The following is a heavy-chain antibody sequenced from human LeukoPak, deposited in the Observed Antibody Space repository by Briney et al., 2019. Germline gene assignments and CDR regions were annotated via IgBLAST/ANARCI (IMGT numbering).Heavy chain of an antibody. V-gene: IGHV3-33*01. CDR1: GFTFSSYG. J-gene: IGHJ4*02. CDR2: IWYDGSNK. D-gene: IGHD2-2*01. Sequence: GGSLRLSCAASGFTFSSYGMHWVRQAPGKGLEWVADIWYDGSNKYYADSVKGRFTISRDNSKNTLYLQMNSLRAEDTAVYYCARGGDIVVVPAAMSLNYWGEGTLVTVSS. CDR3: ARGGDIVVVPAAMSLNY.